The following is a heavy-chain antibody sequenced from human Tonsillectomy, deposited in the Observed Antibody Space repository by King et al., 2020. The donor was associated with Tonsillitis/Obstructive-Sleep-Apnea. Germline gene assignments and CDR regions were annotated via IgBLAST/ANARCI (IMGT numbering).Heavy chain of an antibody. CDR3: ARDVSGVGATPDY. D-gene: IGHD1-26*01. CDR1: GFTFSNYE. V-gene: IGHV3-48*03. Sequence: VQLVESGGGLVQPGGSLRLSCAASGFTFSNYEMNWVRQAPGKGLEWVSYISSSGSTIYYADSVKGRFTIYRDNARSSVYLQMNSLRADDTAVYYCARDVSGVGATPDYWGQGPLVTVSS. J-gene: IGHJ4*02. CDR2: ISSSGSTI.